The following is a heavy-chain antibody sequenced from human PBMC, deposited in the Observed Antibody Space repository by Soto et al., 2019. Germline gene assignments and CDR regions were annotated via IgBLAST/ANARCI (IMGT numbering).Heavy chain of an antibody. CDR2: ISYDRSNK. J-gene: IGHJ6*02. D-gene: IGHD2-15*01. V-gene: IGHV3-30*18. Sequence: PGGSLRLSCAASGFTFSSYGMHCGRQAPGKGLEWVAVISYDRSNKYYGDSVKGRFTISRDNSKNTLYLQMNSLRAEDTAVYYCAKVGRGLLDSYYGMDVWGQGTTVTVSS. CDR3: AKVGRGLLDSYYGMDV. CDR1: GFTFSSYG.